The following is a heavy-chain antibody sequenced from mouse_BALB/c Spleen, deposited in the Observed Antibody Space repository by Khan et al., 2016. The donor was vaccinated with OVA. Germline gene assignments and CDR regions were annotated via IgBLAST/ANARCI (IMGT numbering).Heavy chain of an antibody. D-gene: IGHD2-14*01. J-gene: IGHJ3*01. Sequence: VQLQQSGPELVKPGASVKVSCKASGYAFTSYIMYWVKQSHGKSLEWIGYIDHYNGGTSYNQKFKGKAISTVDKSSTTDYMQLTSLTSEDSAVYYCARGGYGGFAYWGQGTLVTVSA. CDR1: GYAFTSYI. V-gene: IGHV1S135*01. CDR2: IDHYNGGT. CDR3: ARGGYGGFAY.